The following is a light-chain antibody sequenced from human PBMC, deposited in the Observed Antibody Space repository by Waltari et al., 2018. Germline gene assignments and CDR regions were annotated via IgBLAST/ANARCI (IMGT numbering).Light chain of an antibody. Sequence: EIVLTQSPATLSLSPGERATLSCRASQSVSSYLAWYQQEPGQAPRLLIYDASNRATGIPARFSGSGSGTDFTLTISSLESEDFAVYYCQQRSNWPPWTFGQGTKVEIK. J-gene: IGKJ1*01. CDR1: QSVSSY. CDR2: DAS. CDR3: QQRSNWPPWT. V-gene: IGKV3-11*01.